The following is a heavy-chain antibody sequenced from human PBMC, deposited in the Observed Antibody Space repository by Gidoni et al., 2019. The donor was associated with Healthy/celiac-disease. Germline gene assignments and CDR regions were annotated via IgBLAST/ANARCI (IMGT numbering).Heavy chain of an antibody. CDR1: GGSISSSSYY. J-gene: IGHJ4*02. CDR2: IYYSGST. V-gene: IGHV4-39*01. CDR3: ARQWAARPFDY. D-gene: IGHD6-6*01. Sequence: QLQLQESGPGLVKPSETLSLTCTVSGGSISSSSYYWGWIRQPPGKGLEWIGSIYYSGSTYYNPSLKSRVTISVDTSKNQFSLKLSSVTAADTAVYYCARQWAARPFDYWGQGTLVTVSS.